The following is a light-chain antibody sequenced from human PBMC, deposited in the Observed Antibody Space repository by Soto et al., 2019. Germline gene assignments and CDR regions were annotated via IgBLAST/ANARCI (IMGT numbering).Light chain of an antibody. CDR3: QQYNNWPPWT. J-gene: IGKJ1*01. Sequence: EIVMTQSPATLYVSPGERATLSCRASQSVSSNLAWYQQKPGQAPRLLIYGASTRATRIPARFSGSGSGTEFTLTISSLQSEDFAVYYCQQYNNWPPWTFGQGTKVEIK. CDR2: GAS. V-gene: IGKV3-15*01. CDR1: QSVSSN.